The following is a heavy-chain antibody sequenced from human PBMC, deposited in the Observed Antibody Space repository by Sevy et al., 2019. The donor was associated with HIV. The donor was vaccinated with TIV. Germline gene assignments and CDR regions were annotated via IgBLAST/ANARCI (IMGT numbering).Heavy chain of an antibody. V-gene: IGHV3-23*01. CDR2: ISNSGANT. CDR3: AKEWTLLSDWYGEFDY. J-gene: IGHJ4*02. CDR1: GFTFTNYG. D-gene: IGHD6-19*01. Sequence: GESLKISCAASGFTFTNYGMHWVRQAPGKGLEWVSGISNSGANTYYADSVRGRFTVSRDNSKNTVYLQLNSLRAEDTAIYYCAKEWTLLSDWYGEFDYWGQGTLVTVS.